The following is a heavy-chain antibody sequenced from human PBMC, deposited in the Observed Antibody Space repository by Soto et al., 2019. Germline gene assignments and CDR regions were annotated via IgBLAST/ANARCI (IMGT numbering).Heavy chain of an antibody. J-gene: IGHJ4*02. D-gene: IGHD3-10*02. V-gene: IGHV1-3*01. CDR3: VCSFDY. Sequence: ASVKVSCKASGYTFTSYAMHWVRQAPGQRLEWMGLINAGSGNTKYSQKFQGRVTMTRDTSTSTVYMELSSLRSEDTAVYYCVCSFDYWGQGTLVTVSS. CDR1: GYTFTSYA. CDR2: INAGSGNT.